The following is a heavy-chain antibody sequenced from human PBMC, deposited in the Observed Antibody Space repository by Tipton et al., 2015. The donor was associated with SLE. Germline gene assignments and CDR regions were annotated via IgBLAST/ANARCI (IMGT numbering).Heavy chain of an antibody. D-gene: IGHD2-2*02. CDR2: VSPSGTA. CDR3: GTIDYTTSPDIH. J-gene: IGHJ4*02. Sequence: TLSLTCTVSGGSIPSSSFYWGGIRQPPGMGLEWIGTVSPSGTASYSPPLNSRLTISLDTAKTQFSLRLNSVTAADTAVYYCGTIDYTTSPDIHWGQGTLVTVSS. CDR1: GGSIPSSSFY. V-gene: IGHV4-39*07.